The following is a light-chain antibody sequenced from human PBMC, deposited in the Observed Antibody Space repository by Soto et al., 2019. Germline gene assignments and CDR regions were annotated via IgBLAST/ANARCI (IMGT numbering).Light chain of an antibody. Sequence: EIVLTQSPATLSLSPGAGATLSCGASQSASTYLAWYQQKPGQAPRLLIYDTSKRATGIPARFSGSGSGTDFTLTISSLEPEDFAVYYCQQRANWPLTFGGGTRVEIK. CDR2: DTS. CDR1: QSASTY. J-gene: IGKJ4*01. V-gene: IGKV3-11*01. CDR3: QQRANWPLT.